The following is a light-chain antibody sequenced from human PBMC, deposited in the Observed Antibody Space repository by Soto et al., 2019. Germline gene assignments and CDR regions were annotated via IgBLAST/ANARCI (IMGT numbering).Light chain of an antibody. CDR1: SSDVGGYNY. J-gene: IGLJ1*01. Sequence: QSALAQRRSVSGSPGQSVTVSCTGTSSDVGGYNYVSWYQQHPGKAPKLMIYDVIKRPSGVPDRFSGSKSGNTASLTISGLQAEDEADYYCCSYAGSYTYVFGTGTKSPS. CDR3: CSYAGSYTYV. V-gene: IGLV2-11*01. CDR2: DVI.